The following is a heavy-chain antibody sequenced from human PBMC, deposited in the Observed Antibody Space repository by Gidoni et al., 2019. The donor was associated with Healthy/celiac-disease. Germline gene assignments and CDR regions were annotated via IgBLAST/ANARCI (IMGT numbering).Heavy chain of an antibody. J-gene: IGHJ3*02. D-gene: IGHD4-17*01. CDR2: ISSSSSYI. Sequence: EVQLFVSVGRLVKPGGSLRLSCASSGFTFSTYSMNWVRQAPGKGLEWVSSISSSSSYIYYADSVKGRFTIARDNAKNSLYLQMNSLRAEDTAVYYCARPILDYGGNLEAFDIWGQGTMVTVSS. CDR3: ARPILDYGGNLEAFDI. CDR1: GFTFSTYS. V-gene: IGHV3-21*01.